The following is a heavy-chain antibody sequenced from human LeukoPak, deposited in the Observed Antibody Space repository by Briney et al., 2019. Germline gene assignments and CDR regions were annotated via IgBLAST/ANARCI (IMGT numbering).Heavy chain of an antibody. CDR3: ARTLAVADAFDY. Sequence: PGRSLRLSCAASGFTFSSYGMHWVRQAPGKGLEWVAVIWYDGSNKYYADSVKGRFTISRDNSKNTLYLQMNSLRAEDTAVYYCARTLAVADAFDYWGQGTPVTVSS. D-gene: IGHD6-19*01. CDR1: GFTFSSYG. J-gene: IGHJ4*02. V-gene: IGHV3-33*01. CDR2: IWYDGSNK.